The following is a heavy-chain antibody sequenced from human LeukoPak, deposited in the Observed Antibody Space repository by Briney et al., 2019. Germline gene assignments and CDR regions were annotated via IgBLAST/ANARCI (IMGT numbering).Heavy chain of an antibody. CDR2: FCRSGPDT. Sequence: PGGSLRLSCAASGFTFGSSAMSWVRQAPGKGPEWVSTFCRSGPDTYYADSVKGRFTIFRDNSKNTLYLQMNSLRAEDTAVYYCAKRGYYDSGALRAPFEYWGQGTLVTVSS. CDR1: GFTFGSSA. D-gene: IGHD3-22*01. J-gene: IGHJ4*02. V-gene: IGHV3-23*01. CDR3: AKRGYYDSGALRAPFEY.